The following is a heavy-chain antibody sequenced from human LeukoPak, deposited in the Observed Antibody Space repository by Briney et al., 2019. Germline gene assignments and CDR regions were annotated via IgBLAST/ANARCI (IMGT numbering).Heavy chain of an antibody. D-gene: IGHD3-22*01. V-gene: IGHV1-24*01. CDR1: GYTLTELS. CDR3: ATAGIVVVSRVEYFDY. CDR2: FDPEDGET. J-gene: IGHJ4*02. Sequence: ASVKVSCKVSGYTLTELSMHWVRQAPGKGLEWMGGFDPEDGETTYAQKFQGRVTMTEDTSTDTAYMELSSLRSEDTAVYYCATAGIVVVSRVEYFDYWGQGTLVTVSS.